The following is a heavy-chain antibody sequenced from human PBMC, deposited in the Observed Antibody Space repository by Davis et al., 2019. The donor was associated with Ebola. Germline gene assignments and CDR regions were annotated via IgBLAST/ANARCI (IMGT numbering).Heavy chain of an antibody. V-gene: IGHV3-30*03. Sequence: PGGSLRLSCAASGFTFSRYGMHWVRQAPGKGLEWVAVISYDGSNKYSADSVKGRFTVSRDNFKNTLYLQMNSLRREDTAVYFCVRDKYYQLEPTYYALDYWGQGTVVTVSS. J-gene: IGHJ4*02. CDR1: GFTFSRYG. CDR3: VRDKYYQLEPTYYALDY. CDR2: ISYDGSNK. D-gene: IGHD2/OR15-2a*01.